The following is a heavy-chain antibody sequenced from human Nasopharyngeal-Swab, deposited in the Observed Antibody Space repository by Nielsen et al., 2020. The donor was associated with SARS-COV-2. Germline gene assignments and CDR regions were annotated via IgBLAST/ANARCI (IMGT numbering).Heavy chain of an antibody. J-gene: IGHJ3*02. Sequence: GGSLRLSCAATGFTFESHKMSWLRQAPGKGLEWVANIKADGGETSYVDSVKGRFTISRDNAKNSLYLQMNSLRAEDTAVYFCARAWRGFSIWGQGTMVTVSS. CDR3: ARAWRGFSI. V-gene: IGHV3-7*01. CDR2: IKADGGET. CDR1: GFTFESHK. D-gene: IGHD3-3*01.